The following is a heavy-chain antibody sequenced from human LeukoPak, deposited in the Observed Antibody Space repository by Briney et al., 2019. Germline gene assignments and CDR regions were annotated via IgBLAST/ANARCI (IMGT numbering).Heavy chain of an antibody. J-gene: IGHJ3*02. CDR3: VRGYCSGGNCYARAFDI. V-gene: IGHV3-74*01. Sequence: GGSLRLSCAASGFTFSGYWMHWVRQAPEKGLVWVSRINSDGRSTSYADSVKGRFTISRDNAKNSLYLQMNSLRAEDTAVYYCVRGYCSGGNCYARAFDIWGQGTMVTVSS. D-gene: IGHD2-15*01. CDR1: GFTFSGYW. CDR2: INSDGRST.